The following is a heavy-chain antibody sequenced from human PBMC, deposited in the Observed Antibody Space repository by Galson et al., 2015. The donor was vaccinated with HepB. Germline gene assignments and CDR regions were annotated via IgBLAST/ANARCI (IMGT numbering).Heavy chain of an antibody. V-gene: IGHV1-69*13. CDR2: IFPIFGTA. CDR3: ATVPLYYYDSGGRPYYSNY. CDR1: GGTFKTYA. D-gene: IGHD3-22*01. J-gene: IGHJ4*02. Sequence: SVKVSCKASGGTFKTYAISWVRQAPGHGLEWMGGIFPIFGTANYAQSFQGRVTIIADASTSTVYMELSSLRSEDTAVYYCATVPLYYYDSGGRPYYSNYWGQGTLVTVSS.